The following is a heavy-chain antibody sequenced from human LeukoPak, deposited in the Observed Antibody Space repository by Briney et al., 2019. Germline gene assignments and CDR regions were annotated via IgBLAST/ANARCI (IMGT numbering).Heavy chain of an antibody. V-gene: IGHV3-30*18. D-gene: IGHD4-17*01. J-gene: IGHJ4*02. CDR3: AKDLDYGDYGRLDY. Sequence: LGGSLRLSCAASGFTFSSYGMHWVRQAPGKGLEWVAVISYDGSNKYYADSVKGRFTISRDNSKNTLYLQMNSLRAEDTAVYYCAKDLDYGDYGRLDYWGQGTLVTVS. CDR2: ISYDGSNK. CDR1: GFTFSSYG.